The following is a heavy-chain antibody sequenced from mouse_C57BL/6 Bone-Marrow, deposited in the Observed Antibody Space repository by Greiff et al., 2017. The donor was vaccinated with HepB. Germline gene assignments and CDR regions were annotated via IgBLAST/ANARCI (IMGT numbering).Heavy chain of an antibody. J-gene: IGHJ2*01. CDR2: IDPENGDT. CDR1: GFNIKDDY. Sequence: EVQLQQSGAELVRPGASVKLSCTASGFNIKDDYMHWVKQRPEQGLEWIGWIDPENGDTEYASKFQGKATITADTSSNTAYLQLSSLTSEDTAVYYCTTPIYYYGSSSYFDYWGQGTTLTVSS. D-gene: IGHD1-1*01. CDR3: TTPIYYYGSSSYFDY. V-gene: IGHV14-4*01.